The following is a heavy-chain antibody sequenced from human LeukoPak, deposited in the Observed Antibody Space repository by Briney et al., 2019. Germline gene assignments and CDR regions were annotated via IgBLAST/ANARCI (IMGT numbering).Heavy chain of an antibody. Sequence: GGSLRLSCAASGFTFSSYAMSWVRQAPGKGLEWVSVISGSGGSTYYADSVKGRYTISRDNPKNTLFLHMNSLRAEDTAVYLCAKRGVVIRVILVGFHKEAYYFDSWGQGALVTVSS. CDR2: ISGSGGST. V-gene: IGHV3-23*01. CDR1: GFTFSSYA. D-gene: IGHD3-22*01. CDR3: AKRGVVIRVILVGFHKEAYYFDS. J-gene: IGHJ4*02.